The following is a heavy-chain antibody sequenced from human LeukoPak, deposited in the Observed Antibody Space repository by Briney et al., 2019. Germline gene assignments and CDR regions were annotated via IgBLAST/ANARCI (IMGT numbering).Heavy chain of an antibody. CDR1: GYTFTSYV. Sequence: GASVKVSCKASGYTFTSYVISWVRQAPGQGLEWMGWISAYNGNTNYAQKLQGRVTMTTDTSTRTAYMELRSLRSDDTAVYYCARDIPYVWGSYTQFDYWGQGTLVTVSS. CDR3: ARDIPYVWGSYTQFDY. CDR2: ISAYNGNT. V-gene: IGHV1-18*01. D-gene: IGHD3-16*01. J-gene: IGHJ4*02.